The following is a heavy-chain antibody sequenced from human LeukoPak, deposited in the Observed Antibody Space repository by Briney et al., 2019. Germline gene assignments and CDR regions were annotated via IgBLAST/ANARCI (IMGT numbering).Heavy chain of an antibody. Sequence: GASVKVSCKASGYTFTSYDINWVRQATGQGLEWMRWMNPNSGNTGYAQKFQGRVTMTRNTSISTAYMELSSLRSDDTAVYYCARSGDYGDDCFDYWGQGTLVTVSS. V-gene: IGHV1-8*01. CDR2: MNPNSGNT. CDR1: GYTFTSYD. D-gene: IGHD4-17*01. J-gene: IGHJ4*02. CDR3: ARSGDYGDDCFDY.